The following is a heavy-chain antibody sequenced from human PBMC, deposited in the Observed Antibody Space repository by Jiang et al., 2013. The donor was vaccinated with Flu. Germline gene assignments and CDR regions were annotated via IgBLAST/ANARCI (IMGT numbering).Heavy chain of an antibody. CDR2: INHSGST. D-gene: IGHD5-24*01. CDR1: GGSFSGYY. CDR3: ARGHHTSGDHSRYYFDY. V-gene: IGHV4-34*01. Sequence: VLLKPSETLSLTCAVYGGSFSGYYWSWIRQPPGKGLEWIGEINHSGSTNYNPSLKSRVTISVDTSKNQFSLKLSSVTAADTAVYYCARGHHTSGDHSRYYFDYWGQGTLVTVSS. J-gene: IGHJ4*02.